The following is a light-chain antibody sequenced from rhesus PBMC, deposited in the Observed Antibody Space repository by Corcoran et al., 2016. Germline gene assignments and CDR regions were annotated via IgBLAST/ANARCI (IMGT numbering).Light chain of an antibody. Sequence: DIQMTQSPSSLSASVGDRVTITCRASQGITNDLAWYQQKPGETPKLLIYEASSLQSGIPSRFSGSGSGTDFTLTISRLQPADFATYYCQHYYSTPFTFGPGTKLDIK. J-gene: IGKJ3*01. CDR1: QGITND. CDR2: EAS. CDR3: QHYYSTPFT. V-gene: IGKV1-21*01.